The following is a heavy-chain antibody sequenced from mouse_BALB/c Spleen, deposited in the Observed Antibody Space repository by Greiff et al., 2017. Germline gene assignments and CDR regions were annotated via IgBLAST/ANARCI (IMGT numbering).Heavy chain of an antibody. CDR1: GFSLTSYG. J-gene: IGHJ3*01. D-gene: IGHD1-1*01. V-gene: IGHV2-9*02. CDR3: EREMLQPHALAY. CDR2: IWDGGSK. Sequence: VMLVESGPGLVAPSQSLSITCTVSGFSLTSYGVHWVRQPPGKGLEWLGVIWDGGSKNYNSALMSRLSISKDNSKSHVVLKMNSLQTDDTAMYYSEREMLQPHALAYWGQGTPVTVSA.